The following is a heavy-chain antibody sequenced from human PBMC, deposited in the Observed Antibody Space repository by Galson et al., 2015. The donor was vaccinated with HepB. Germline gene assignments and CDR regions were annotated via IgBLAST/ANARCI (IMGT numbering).Heavy chain of an antibody. D-gene: IGHD3-16*02. J-gene: IGHJ4*02. CDR3: ARDGDVVDYVWGSYRQPSVDY. Sequence: SLRLSCAASGFTFSSYAMHWVRQAPGKGLEWVAVISYDGSNKYYADSVKGRFTISRDNSKNTLYLQMDSLRAEDTAEYYCARDGDVVDYVWGSYRQPSVDYWGQGTLVPVSS. CDR2: ISYDGSNK. CDR1: GFTFSSYA. V-gene: IGHV3-30-3*01.